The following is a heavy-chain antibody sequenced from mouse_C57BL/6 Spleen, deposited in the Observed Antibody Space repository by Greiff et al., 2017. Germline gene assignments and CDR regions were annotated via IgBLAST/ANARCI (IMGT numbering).Heavy chain of an antibody. J-gene: IGHJ2*01. V-gene: IGHV1-50*01. CDR3: ARWGDSNY. CDR1: GYTFTSYW. CDR2: IDPSDSYT. Sequence: QVQLQQPGAELVKPGASVKLSCKASGYTFTSYWMQWVKQRPGQGLEWIGEIDPSDSYTNSNQKFKGKATLTVATFSSTAYMQLSSMTSGDSAVYYCARWGDSNYWGQGTTLTVSA.